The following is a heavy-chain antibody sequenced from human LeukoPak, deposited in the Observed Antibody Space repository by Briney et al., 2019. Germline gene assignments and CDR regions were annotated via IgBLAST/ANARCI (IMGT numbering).Heavy chain of an antibody. CDR1: GDSITSGAYY. J-gene: IGHJ5*02. V-gene: IGHV4-39*07. CDR2: VYYSGSI. Sequence: SETLSLTCSVSGDSITSGAYYWAWLRQPPGKGLEWIGSVYYSGSIKYNPSLKGQVSISRGMSKNQFSLNLNSVNATDTAVYYCARRDYAAWFDPWGQGTLVTVSS. CDR3: ARRDYAAWFDP. D-gene: IGHD4/OR15-4a*01.